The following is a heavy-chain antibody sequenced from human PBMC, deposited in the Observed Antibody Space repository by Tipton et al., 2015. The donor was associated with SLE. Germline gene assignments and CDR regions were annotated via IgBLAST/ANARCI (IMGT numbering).Heavy chain of an antibody. CDR3: ARDPVYGGNTGAFDI. CDR1: GGSISSYY. D-gene: IGHD4-23*01. Sequence: LRLSCTVSGGSISSYYWSWIRQPPGKGLEWIGYIYYSGSTNYNPSLKSRVTISVDTSKNQFSLKLSSVTAADTAVYYCARDPVYGGNTGAFDIWGQGTMVTVSS. V-gene: IGHV4-59*01. CDR2: IYYSGST. J-gene: IGHJ3*02.